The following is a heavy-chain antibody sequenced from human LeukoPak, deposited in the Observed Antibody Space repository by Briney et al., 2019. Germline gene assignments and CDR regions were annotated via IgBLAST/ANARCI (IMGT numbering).Heavy chain of an antibody. CDR1: GYTFTGYY. CDR2: INPNSGGT. CDR3: ARDSSDCSGRRYYYYYYYMDV. D-gene: IGHD2-15*01. Sequence: ASVKVSCKASGYTFTGYYMHWVRQAPGQGLEWMGWINPNSGGTNYAQKFQGRVTMTRDTSISTAYMELSRLRSDDTAVYYCARDSSDCSGRRYYYYYYYMDVWGKGTTVTVSS. V-gene: IGHV1-2*02. J-gene: IGHJ6*03.